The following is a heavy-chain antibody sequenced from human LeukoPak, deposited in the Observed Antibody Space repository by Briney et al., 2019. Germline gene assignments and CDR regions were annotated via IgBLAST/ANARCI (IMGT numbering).Heavy chain of an antibody. CDR2: VNHSGST. CDR3: ARSGRPSGSYPGWFDP. V-gene: IGHV4-34*01. CDR1: GGPFSGYY. D-gene: IGHD1-26*01. J-gene: IGHJ5*02. Sequence: SETLSLTCAVYGGPFSGYYWSWIRQPPGKGLEWIGEVNHSGSTNYNPSLKSRVTISVDTSKNQFSLELSSVTAADTAVYYCARSGRPSGSYPGWFDPWGQGTLVTVSS.